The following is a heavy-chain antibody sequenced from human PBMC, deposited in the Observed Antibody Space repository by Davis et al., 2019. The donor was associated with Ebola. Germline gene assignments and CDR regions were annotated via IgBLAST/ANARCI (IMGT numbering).Heavy chain of an antibody. CDR2: IHHLGSA. J-gene: IGHJ6*02. Sequence: SETLSLTCDVSGGSISTNNWWSWVHQPPGKGLEWIGEIHHLGSANYKPSLTSRLTISLDKSKNQISLRLTSVTVADTAVYYCARGDYGMDVWGQGTTVSV. D-gene: IGHD4/OR15-4a*01. CDR1: GGSISTNNW. V-gene: IGHV4-4*02. CDR3: ARGDYGMDV.